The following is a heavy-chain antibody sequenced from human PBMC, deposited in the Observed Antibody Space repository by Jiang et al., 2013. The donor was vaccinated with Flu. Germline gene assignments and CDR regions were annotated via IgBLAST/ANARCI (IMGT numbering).Heavy chain of an antibody. J-gene: IGHJ6*02. V-gene: IGHV1-46*01. CDR2: INPSGGST. D-gene: IGHD3-3*01. CDR3: AREVYYDFWSGSRSSYYYYGMDV. CDR1: GYTFTSYY. Sequence: SVKVSCKASGYTFTSYYMHWVRQAPGQGLEWMGIINPSGGSTSYAQKFQGRVTMTRDTSTSTVYMELSSLRSEDTAVYYCAREVYYDFWSGSRSSYYYYGMDVWGQGTTVTVSS.